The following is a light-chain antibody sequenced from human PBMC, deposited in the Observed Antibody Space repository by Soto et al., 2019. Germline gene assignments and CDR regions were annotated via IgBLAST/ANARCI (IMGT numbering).Light chain of an antibody. CDR1: RSDVGSYNL. CDR3: CSYAGSSTFYV. CDR2: EGS. J-gene: IGLJ1*01. Sequence: QSALTQPASVSGSPGQSITISCTGTRSDVGSYNLVSWYQQHPGKAPKLMIYEGSKRPSGVSNRFSGSKSGNTASLTISGLQVEDEADYYCCSYAGSSTFYVFGTGTKVTVL. V-gene: IGLV2-23*01.